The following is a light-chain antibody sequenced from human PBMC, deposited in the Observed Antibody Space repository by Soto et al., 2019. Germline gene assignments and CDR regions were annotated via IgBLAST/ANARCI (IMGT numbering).Light chain of an antibody. CDR3: AAWDDSLSGVM. V-gene: IGLV1-47*01. CDR1: SSNIGSHY. CDR2: RNN. J-gene: IGLJ3*02. Sequence: QSVLTQPPSASVTPGQRVTISCSGSSSNIGSHYVFWYQQLPGTAPKLLIDRNNQRPSGVPDRFSGSKSGTSASLAISGLRSEDEADYYCAAWDDSLSGVMFGGGTKLTVL.